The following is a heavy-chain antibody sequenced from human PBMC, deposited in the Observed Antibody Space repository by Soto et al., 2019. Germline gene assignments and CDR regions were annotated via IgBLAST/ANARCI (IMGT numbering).Heavy chain of an antibody. D-gene: IGHD3-3*01. Sequence: PSETLSLTCTVSGDSISSVGFHWAWLRRPPGKGLEWIGYIYNGGSTYYSPSLESRMNMSLDATRNHYSLILTSVTASDTAVYFCARAPVGLDTISYFDYWGQGQLVTVPS. CDR2: IYNGGST. V-gene: IGHV4-30-4*01. J-gene: IGHJ4*02. CDR3: ARAPVGLDTISYFDY. CDR1: GDSISSVGFH.